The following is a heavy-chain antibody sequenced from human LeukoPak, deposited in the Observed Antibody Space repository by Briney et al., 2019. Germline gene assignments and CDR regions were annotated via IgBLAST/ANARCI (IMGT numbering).Heavy chain of an antibody. CDR1: GFTFDDYA. CDR2: ISGNGGST. Sequence: PGRSLRLSCAASGFTFDDYAMHWVRQAPGKGLEWVSGISGNGGSTYYADSVKGRFTISRDNSKNTLYVQMNSLRAEDTAIYYCALVTTDRPFDYWGQGTLVTVSS. CDR3: ALVTTDRPFDY. D-gene: IGHD4-17*01. J-gene: IGHJ4*02. V-gene: IGHV3-23*01.